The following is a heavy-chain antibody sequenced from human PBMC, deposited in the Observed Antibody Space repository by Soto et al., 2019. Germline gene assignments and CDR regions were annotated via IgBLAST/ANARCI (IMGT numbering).Heavy chain of an antibody. Sequence: GGSLRLSCAASGFTFSSYAMSWVRQAPGKGLEWVSAISGSGGSTYYADSVKGRFTISRDNSKNTLYLQMNSLRAEDTAVYYCAKLVSDYGDHEGYFDYWGQGTLVTVSS. J-gene: IGHJ4*02. CDR3: AKLVSDYGDHEGYFDY. CDR1: GFTFSSYA. CDR2: ISGSGGST. V-gene: IGHV3-23*01. D-gene: IGHD4-17*01.